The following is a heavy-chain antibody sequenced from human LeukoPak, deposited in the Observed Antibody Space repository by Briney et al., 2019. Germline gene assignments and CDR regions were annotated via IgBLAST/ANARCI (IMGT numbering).Heavy chain of an antibody. CDR2: INPEKRDA. Sequence: ASVKVSCKASGYTFTGYAIHWVRQAPGQGLEWMGWINPEKRDAGYAHKFQGRVTMTSDASISTAYMELSSLRSDDTAVYYCAKKVRGPSHPLDFWGQGTLVTVSS. V-gene: IGHV1-2*02. D-gene: IGHD5-12*01. CDR1: GYTFTGYA. J-gene: IGHJ4*02. CDR3: AKKVRGPSHPLDF.